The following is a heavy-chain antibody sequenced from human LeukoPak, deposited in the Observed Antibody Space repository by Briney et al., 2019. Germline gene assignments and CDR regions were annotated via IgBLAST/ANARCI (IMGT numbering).Heavy chain of an antibody. CDR3: ARVPYNWNYGWFDP. J-gene: IGHJ5*02. CDR1: GGSISSSSYY. D-gene: IGHD1-7*01. Sequence: SETLSLTCTVSGGSISSSSYYWGWIRQPPGEGVEWIGSIYYSGSTYYNPSLKSRVTISVDTSKNQFSLKLSSVPAADTAVYYCARVPYNWNYGWFDPWGQGTLVTVSS. V-gene: IGHV4-39*01. CDR2: IYYSGST.